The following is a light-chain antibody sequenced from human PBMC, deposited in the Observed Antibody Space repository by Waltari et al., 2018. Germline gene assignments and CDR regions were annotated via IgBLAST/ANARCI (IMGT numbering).Light chain of an antibody. Sequence: DIVMTQSPLSLPVTPGEPASISCRSSQSLLDSNGYHYLDWYLQKPGQAPQLLIYLGSNRGSGVTYSCSGSGSGTDFTLKISRVEAEDVGVYYCMQPLQTPRTFGQGTRLEIK. J-gene: IGKJ5*01. CDR1: QSLLDSNGYHY. CDR3: MQPLQTPRT. V-gene: IGKV2-28*01. CDR2: LGS.